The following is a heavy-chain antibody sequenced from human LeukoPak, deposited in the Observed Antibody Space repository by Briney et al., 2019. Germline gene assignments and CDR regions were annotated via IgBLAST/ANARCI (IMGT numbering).Heavy chain of an antibody. D-gene: IGHD3-22*01. CDR2: VSGHGTSS. J-gene: IGHJ4*02. V-gene: IGHV3-23*01. Sequence: GGSLRLSCAASGFTFSSYAISWVRQAPGEGLEWVSTVSGHGTSSYYPDSVKGRFTVSRDNSKNTVFLQMSSLGAEDSAQYYCAKSVDSRGYWFERGADFWGQGTVATVSS. CDR3: AKSVDSRGYWFERGADF. CDR1: GFTFSSYA.